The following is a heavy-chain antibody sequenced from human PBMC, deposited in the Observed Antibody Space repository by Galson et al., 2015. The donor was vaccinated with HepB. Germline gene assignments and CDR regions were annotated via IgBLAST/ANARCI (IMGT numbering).Heavy chain of an antibody. D-gene: IGHD3-10*01. V-gene: IGHV4-4*02. CDR1: GGSISSSNW. Sequence: LSLTCAVSGGSISSSNWWSWVRQPPGKGLEWIGEIYHSGSTNYNPSLKSRVTISVDKSKNQFSLKLSSVTAADTAVYYCARVWEYYGSGSSLAFNYYGMDVWGQGTTVTVSS. J-gene: IGHJ6*02. CDR3: ARVWEYYGSGSSLAFNYYGMDV. CDR2: IYHSGST.